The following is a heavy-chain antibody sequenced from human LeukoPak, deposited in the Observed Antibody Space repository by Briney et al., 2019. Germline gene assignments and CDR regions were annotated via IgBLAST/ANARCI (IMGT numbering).Heavy chain of an antibody. D-gene: IGHD6-13*01. CDR3: ARSHSSSWYYYFDY. V-gene: IGHV4-59*01. J-gene: IGHJ4*02. Sequence: SETLSLTCTVSGGSISSYYWSWIREPPGKGLEWIGYIHYSGSTNYNPSLKSRVTISVDTAKNQFSLKLSSVTAADTAVYYCARSHSSSWYYYFDYWGQGTLVTVSS. CDR1: GGSISSYY. CDR2: IHYSGST.